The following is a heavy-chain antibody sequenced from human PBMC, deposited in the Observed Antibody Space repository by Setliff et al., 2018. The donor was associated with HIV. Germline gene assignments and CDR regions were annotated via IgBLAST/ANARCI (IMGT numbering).Heavy chain of an antibody. J-gene: IGHJ5*01. V-gene: IGHV4-59*08. D-gene: IGHD3-10*01. Sequence: PSETLSLTCTVSDDSISSYYWSWIRQPPGKGLEWIGLMHVSRETNYNPSLESRVTISMDTSKNQFSLKLSSVTAADTALYFCARHGRSYDSGRWYNWFDSWGQGTPVTVSS. CDR1: DDSISSYY. CDR2: MHVSRET. CDR3: ARHGRSYDSGRWYNWFDS.